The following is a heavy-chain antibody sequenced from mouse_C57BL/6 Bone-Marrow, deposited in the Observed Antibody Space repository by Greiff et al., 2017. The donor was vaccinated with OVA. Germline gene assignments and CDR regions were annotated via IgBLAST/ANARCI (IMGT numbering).Heavy chain of an antibody. CDR2: IYPRSGNT. CDR1: GYTFTSYG. V-gene: IGHV1-81*01. D-gene: IGHD2-4*01. J-gene: IGHJ2*01. CDR3: ARGMITNYFDY. Sequence: QVQLQQSGAELARPGASVTLSCKASGYTFTSYGISWVKQRTGQGLEWIGEIYPRSGNTYYNEKFKGQTTLTADKSYSTAYMELHSLTTEDSAVYFCARGMITNYFDYWGQGTTLTVSS.